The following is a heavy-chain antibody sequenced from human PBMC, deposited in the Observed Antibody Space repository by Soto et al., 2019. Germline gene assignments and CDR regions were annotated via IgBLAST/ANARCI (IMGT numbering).Heavy chain of an antibody. D-gene: IGHD4-4*01. CDR3: TRDQAYSSAA. CDR1: GFDFSNAW. J-gene: IGHJ5*02. CDR2: VNSDGTIT. Sequence: EVQLVESGGGLVQPGGSLRLSCTASGFDFSNAWMHWVRQAPGKGLVWVSHVNSDGTITTYAHSVKGRFTISRDNAKNTVYLQMNSLRVEDSAVYYCTRDQAYSSAAWGQGTPVTVSS. V-gene: IGHV3-74*01.